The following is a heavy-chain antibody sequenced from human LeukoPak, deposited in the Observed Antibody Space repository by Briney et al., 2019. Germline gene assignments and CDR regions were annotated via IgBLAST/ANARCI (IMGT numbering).Heavy chain of an antibody. CDR1: GFSFSRYG. V-gene: IGHV3-23*01. J-gene: IGHJ5*02. Sequence: GSLRLSCAASGFSFSRYGMSWVRQAPGKGLEWVSAISGSGDTTYYADSVKGRFTISRDNSKNTLYLQMNSLRAADTAIYYCASPGIAVAVGPWGQGTLVIVSS. CDR3: ASPGIAVAVGP. D-gene: IGHD6-19*01. CDR2: ISGSGDTT.